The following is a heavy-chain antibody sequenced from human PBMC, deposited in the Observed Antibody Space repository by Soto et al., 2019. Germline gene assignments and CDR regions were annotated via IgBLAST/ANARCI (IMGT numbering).Heavy chain of an antibody. CDR1: GGSISSSSYY. CDR2: IYYSGST. CDR3: ARRGIVGAATNYDY. J-gene: IGHJ4*02. V-gene: IGHV4-39*01. Sequence: QLQLQESGPGLVKPSETLSLTCTVSGGSISSSSYYWDWIRQPPGKGLEWIGSIYYSGSTYYNPSPKSRVTISVDTSTNQFSLTLSSVTAADTAVYYCARRGIVGAATNYDYWGQGTLVTVSS. D-gene: IGHD1-26*01.